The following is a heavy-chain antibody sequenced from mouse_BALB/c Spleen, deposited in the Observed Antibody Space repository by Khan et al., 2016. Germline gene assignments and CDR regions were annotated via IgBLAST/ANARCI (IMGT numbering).Heavy chain of an antibody. J-gene: IGHJ4*01. Sequence: VRLQQSGPELVKPGASVKIPCKASGYTFTDYNMDWVKQSHGKSLEWIGDINPNNGGTVYNQRFKGKATLTVDKSSSTAYMELRSLTSEDTAVYYCERFYYDCYGAMDYWGQGTSVTVSS. V-gene: IGHV1-18*01. CDR1: GYTFTDYN. CDR3: ERFYYDCYGAMDY. CDR2: INPNNGGT. D-gene: IGHD2-3*01.